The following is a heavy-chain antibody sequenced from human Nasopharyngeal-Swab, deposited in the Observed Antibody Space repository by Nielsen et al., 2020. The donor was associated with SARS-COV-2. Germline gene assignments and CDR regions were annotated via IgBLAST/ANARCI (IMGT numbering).Heavy chain of an antibody. CDR3: AKASNPAVAGDFDY. Sequence: GGSLRLSCAASGFTFDDYAMHWVRQAPGKGLEWVSGISWNSGSIGYADSVKGRFTISRDNAKNSLCLQMNSLRAEDTALYYCAKASNPAVAGDFDYWGQGTLVTVSS. J-gene: IGHJ4*02. CDR2: ISWNSGSI. V-gene: IGHV3-9*01. CDR1: GFTFDDYA. D-gene: IGHD6-19*01.